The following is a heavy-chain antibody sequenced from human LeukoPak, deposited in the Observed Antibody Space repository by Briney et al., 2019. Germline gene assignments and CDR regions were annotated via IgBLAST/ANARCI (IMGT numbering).Heavy chain of an antibody. J-gene: IGHJ4*02. V-gene: IGHV4-30-4*08. CDR3: ARAGYSSSWDFDY. Sequence: SETLSLTCTVSGGSISSGDYYWSWIRQPPGKGLEWIGYIYYSGSTYYNPSLKSRVTISVDTSKNQFSLQLNSVTPEDTAVYYCARAGYSSSWDFDYWGQGTLVTVSS. CDR2: IYYSGST. D-gene: IGHD6-13*01. CDR1: GGSISSGDYY.